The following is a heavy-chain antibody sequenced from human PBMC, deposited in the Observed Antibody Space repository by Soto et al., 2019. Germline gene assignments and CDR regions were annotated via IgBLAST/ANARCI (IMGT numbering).Heavy chain of an antibody. CDR1: GFTFSSYS. Sequence: VGSLRLSCAASGFTFSSYSMNWVRQAPGKGLEWVSYISSSSSTIYYADSVKGRFTISRDNAKNSLYLQMNSLRAEDTAVYYCARDPPGHYYYYGMDVWGQGTTVTVSS. V-gene: IGHV3-48*01. CDR2: ISSSSSTI. J-gene: IGHJ6*02. CDR3: ARDPPGHYYYYGMDV.